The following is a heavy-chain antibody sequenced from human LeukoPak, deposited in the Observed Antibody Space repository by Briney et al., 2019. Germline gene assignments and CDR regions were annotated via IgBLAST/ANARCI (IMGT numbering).Heavy chain of an antibody. D-gene: IGHD4-17*01. CDR2: IYSGGST. Sequence: GGSLRLSCAASGFTVSSNYMSWVRQAPGKGLEWVSVIYSGGSTYYADSVKGRFTISRDNSKNTLYLQMNSLRADDTAVYYCARVRDGDYYDYWGQGTQVTVSS. V-gene: IGHV3-66*01. CDR3: ARVRDGDYYDY. J-gene: IGHJ4*02. CDR1: GFTVSSNY.